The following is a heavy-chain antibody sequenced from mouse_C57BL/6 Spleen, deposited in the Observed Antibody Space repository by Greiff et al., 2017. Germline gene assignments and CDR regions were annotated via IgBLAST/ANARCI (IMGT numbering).Heavy chain of an antibody. CDR2: INPNNGGT. D-gene: IGHD1-1*01. J-gene: IGHJ4*01. CDR1: GYTFTDYN. CDR3: ARSPYYYGPPYAMDY. V-gene: IGHV1-18*01. Sequence: EVQLQQSGPELVKPGASVKIPCKASGYTFTDYNMDWVKQSHGKSLEWIGDINPNNGGTIYNQKFKGKATLTVDKSSSTAYMELRILTSEDTAVYYCARSPYYYGPPYAMDYWGQGTSVTVSS.